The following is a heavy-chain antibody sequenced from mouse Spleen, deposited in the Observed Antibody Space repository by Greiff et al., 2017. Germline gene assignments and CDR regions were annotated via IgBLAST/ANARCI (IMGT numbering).Heavy chain of an antibody. CDR1: GFTFTDYY. CDR3: ARYMRSYAMDY. Sequence: EVQGVESGGGLVQPGGSLSLSCAASGFTFTDYYMSWVRQPPGKALEWLGFIRNKANGYTTEYSASVKGRFTISRDNSQSILYLQMNALRAEDSATYYCARYMRSYAMDYWGQGTSVTVSS. CDR2: IRNKANGYTT. J-gene: IGHJ4*01. V-gene: IGHV7-3*01.